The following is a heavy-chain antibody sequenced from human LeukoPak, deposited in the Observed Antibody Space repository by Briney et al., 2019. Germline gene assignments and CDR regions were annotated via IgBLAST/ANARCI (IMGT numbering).Heavy chain of an antibody. CDR2: IIPIFGIA. Sequence: SVKCSCTASGGTFSSYAISWVRQAPGQGLEWMGRIIPIFGIANYAQKFQGRVTITADKSTSTAYMELSSLRSEDTAVYYCARDSYCSSTSCTDYWGQGTLVTVSS. CDR3: ARDSYCSSTSCTDY. J-gene: IGHJ4*02. CDR1: GGTFSSYA. D-gene: IGHD2-2*01. V-gene: IGHV1-69*04.